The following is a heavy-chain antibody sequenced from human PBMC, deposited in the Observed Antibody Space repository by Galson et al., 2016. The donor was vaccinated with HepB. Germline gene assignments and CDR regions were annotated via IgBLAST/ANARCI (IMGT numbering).Heavy chain of an antibody. CDR3: ARGRGLGNCSGGSCYSGDN. D-gene: IGHD2-15*01. V-gene: IGHV1-69*13. J-gene: IGHJ4*02. Sequence: SVKVSCKASGGTFRTCAISWVRQAPGQGLEWMGGIIPIFDTANYAQKFQDRVTITADDSTSTVYMELSSLRSEDTAFYYCARGRGLGNCSGGSCYSGDNWGQGTLITVSS. CDR1: GGTFRTCA. CDR2: IIPIFDTA.